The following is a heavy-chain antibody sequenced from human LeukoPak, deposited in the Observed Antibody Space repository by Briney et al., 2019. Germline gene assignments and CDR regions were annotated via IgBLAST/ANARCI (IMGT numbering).Heavy chain of an antibody. J-gene: IGHJ4*02. Sequence: SETLSLTCTVSGDSISTYYWSWIRQPPGKGLEWIGYIYYRVTSDYNPSLKSRVTMSVDMSTRQISLRLSSVTAADTAVYYCARAVGGDGSGSLWGPGTLVTVSS. CDR3: ARAVGGDGSGSL. D-gene: IGHD3-10*01. V-gene: IGHV4-59*01. CDR1: GDSISTYY. CDR2: IYYRVTS.